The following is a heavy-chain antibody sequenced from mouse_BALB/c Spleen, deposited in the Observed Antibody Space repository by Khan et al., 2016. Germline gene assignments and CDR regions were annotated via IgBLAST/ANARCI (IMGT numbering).Heavy chain of an antibody. CDR3: ASAWSSMDY. Sequence: QVQLQQSGAELMKPGASVKISCKATGYTFSNYWIEWVKQRPGHGLEWLGEILPGSGYSNSNENFKGKATFTADASSHTAYMQIISLTYEESAAYFGASAWSSMDYWGQGTSVTVSS. CDR2: ILPGSGYS. J-gene: IGHJ4*01. V-gene: IGHV1-9*01. D-gene: IGHD1-1*02. CDR1: GYTFSNYW.